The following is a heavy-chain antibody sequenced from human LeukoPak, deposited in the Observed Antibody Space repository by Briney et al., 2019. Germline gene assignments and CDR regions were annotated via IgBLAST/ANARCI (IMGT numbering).Heavy chain of an antibody. J-gene: IGHJ5*02. V-gene: IGHV3-48*03. CDR2: ISSSGSTI. D-gene: IGHD1-7*01. CDR1: GFTFSSYE. CDR3: ARGGVYNWSYENRLTFDP. Sequence: GGSLRLSCAASGFTFSSYEMNWVRQAPGKGLEWVSYISSSGSTIYYADSVKGRFTISRDNAKNSLYLQMNSLRAEDTAVYYCARGGVYNWSYENRLTFDPWGQGTLVTVSS.